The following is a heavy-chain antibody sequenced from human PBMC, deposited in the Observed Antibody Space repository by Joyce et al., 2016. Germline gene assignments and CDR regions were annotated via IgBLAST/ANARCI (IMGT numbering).Heavy chain of an antibody. J-gene: IGHJ5*02. Sequence: QVQLVQSGAEMKRPGASVKVSCKTSGYIFTRFYMHWVRQAPGQGLEWMGIINPSGGSPTDAPKFRYRVTMTRDTSTTTVYLEMSSLRPEDTAVYYCARQMHDFGDYEAFDPWGQGTL. CDR2: INPSGGSP. CDR3: ARQMHDFGDYEAFDP. V-gene: IGHV1-46*01. D-gene: IGHD4-17*01. CDR1: GYIFTRFY.